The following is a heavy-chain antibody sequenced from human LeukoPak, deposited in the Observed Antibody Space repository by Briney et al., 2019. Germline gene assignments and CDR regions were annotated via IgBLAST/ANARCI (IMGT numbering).Heavy chain of an antibody. CDR2: TSGSGDGT. CDR1: GFTFRNYA. J-gene: IGHJ4*02. CDR3: AKEKQRTFDY. V-gene: IGHV3-23*01. Sequence: GSLRLSCAASGFTFRNYAMSWVREAPGKGLESVSGTSGSGDGTYYGDSVKGRFTISRDNSKNTLYLQMNILRAEDTAVYYCAKEKQRTFDYWGQGTLVTVSS.